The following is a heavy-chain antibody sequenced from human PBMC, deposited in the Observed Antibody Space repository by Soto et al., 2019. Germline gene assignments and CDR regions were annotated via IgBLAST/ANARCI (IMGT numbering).Heavy chain of an antibody. CDR1: GGSFSGFY. CDR2: MNRSGEI. Sequence: SETLSLTCDVYGGSFSGFYWAWIRQPPGKGLEWIGEMNRSGEIKYNPSLKSRVTISADTSKNQFSLTLTSVTAADTALYYCARWASYWGQGTQVTVSS. CDR3: ARWASY. V-gene: IGHV4-34*01. J-gene: IGHJ4*02.